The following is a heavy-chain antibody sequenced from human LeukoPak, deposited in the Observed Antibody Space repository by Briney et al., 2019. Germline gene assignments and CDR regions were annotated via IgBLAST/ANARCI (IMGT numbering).Heavy chain of an antibody. CDR1: GGSISSYY. J-gene: IGHJ5*02. CDR3: ARAGGYCSSTSCYLGSWFDP. V-gene: IGHV4-59*01. Sequence: SETLSLTCTVSGGSISSYYWSWIRQPPGKGLEWIGYIYYSGSTNYNPSLKSRVTISVDTSRNQFSLKLSSVTAADTAVYYCARAGGYCSSTSCYLGSWFDPWGQGTLVTVSS. CDR2: IYYSGST. D-gene: IGHD2-2*01.